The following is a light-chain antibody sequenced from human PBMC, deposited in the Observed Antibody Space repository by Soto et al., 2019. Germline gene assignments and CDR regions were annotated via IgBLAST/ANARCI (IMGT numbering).Light chain of an antibody. CDR1: HTVANF. CDR2: DVS. J-gene: IGKJ4*01. V-gene: IGKV3-11*01. Sequence: DTVLIQSPATLSLSPGERATLSCRASHTVANFLAWYQHKPGQAPRLLIYDVSNRATGIPARFSGSGSGTDFTLTISSLEPDDFAVYYCQQRSNWPPTFGGGTKVDIK. CDR3: QQRSNWPPT.